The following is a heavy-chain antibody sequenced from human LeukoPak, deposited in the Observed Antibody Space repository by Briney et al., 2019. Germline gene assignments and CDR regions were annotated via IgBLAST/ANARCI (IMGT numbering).Heavy chain of an antibody. CDR2: IKEDGSKQ. V-gene: IGHV3-7*01. Sequence: GGSLRLSCTGSGFTFSTFWISWLRQPPGKGLEWVANIKEDGSKQYYLTSVKGRFTISRDNAKNSLYLHMNSLRAEDTAVYYCARDRREDMIVVREGGQGALVTVSS. D-gene: IGHD2-15*01. CDR1: GFTFSTFW. CDR3: ARDRREDMIVVRE. J-gene: IGHJ4*02.